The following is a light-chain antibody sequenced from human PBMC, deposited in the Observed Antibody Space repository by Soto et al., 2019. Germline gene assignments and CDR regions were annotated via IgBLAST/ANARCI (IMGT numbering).Light chain of an antibody. CDR1: SSNVGAGSD. V-gene: IGLV1-40*01. CDR3: QSYDSNLSGWV. CDR2: IIN. Sequence: QSVLTQPPSVSGAPGPRVTISCTGGSSNVGAGSDVTGYQQLPGTAPKLLIYIINNRPSGVPDRFSGSKSGTSASLAISGRQAEDEAHYYGQSYDSNLSGWVFGGGTKLTVL. J-gene: IGLJ3*02.